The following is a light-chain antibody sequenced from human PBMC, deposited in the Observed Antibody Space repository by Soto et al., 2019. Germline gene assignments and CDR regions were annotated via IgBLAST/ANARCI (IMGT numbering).Light chain of an antibody. CDR1: QSVARF. Sequence: DIQMTQSPSSLSASVGDRVTITCRASQSVARFLNWYQQKPGKAPKLLIFAASSLQSGVPSRFSGSGSGTHFTLTINSLLPEDFATYYCQQNYSPPPVTFGQGTRLEIK. CDR2: AAS. CDR3: QQNYSPPPVT. V-gene: IGKV1-39*01. J-gene: IGKJ5*01.